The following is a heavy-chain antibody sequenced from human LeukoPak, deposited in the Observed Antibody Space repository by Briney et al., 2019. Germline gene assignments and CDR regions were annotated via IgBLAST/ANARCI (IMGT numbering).Heavy chain of an antibody. J-gene: IGHJ4*02. CDR2: INPNSGGT. V-gene: IGHV1-2*02. Sequence: ASVKVSCKASGYTFTGYYMHWVRQAPGLGLEWMGWINPNSGGTNYAQKFQGRVTMTRDTSISTAYMELSRLRSDDTAVYYCARSITMVRGVITPPSDYWGQGTLVTVSS. CDR3: ARSITMVRGVITPPSDY. CDR1: GYTFTGYY. D-gene: IGHD3-10*01.